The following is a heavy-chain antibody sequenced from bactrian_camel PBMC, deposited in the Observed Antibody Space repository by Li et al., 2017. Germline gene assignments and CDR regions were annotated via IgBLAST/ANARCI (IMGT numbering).Heavy chain of an antibody. D-gene: IGHD1*01. V-gene: IGHV3S14*01. CDR3: AGRYGDTLYPLGEFEYAD. CDR1: EYTDGAHC. CDR2: IYTDDSTT. J-gene: IGHJ4*01. Sequence: HVQLVESGGGLVQAGGSLRLSCTVSEYTDGAHCMGWFRQVPGKGREEVASIYTDDSTTYYVDSVRGRFTISKDNAKNTLFLQMNNLNPDDTAIYYCAGRYGDTLYPLGEFEYADWGQGTQVTVS.